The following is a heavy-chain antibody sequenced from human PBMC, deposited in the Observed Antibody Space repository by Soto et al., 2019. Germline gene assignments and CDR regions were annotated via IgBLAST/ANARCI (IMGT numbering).Heavy chain of an antibody. V-gene: IGHV4-39*01. D-gene: IGHD3-9*01. CDR2: IYYRGNA. CDR1: DDSINSDKYY. Sequence: QLQLQESGPGLVKPSETLSLTCSVSDDSINSDKYYWGWIRQPPGKGLEWIGSIYYRGNAYYNPSLPTRVALSLDKSKSQLSLKLNSVTAADSAVYFCASLEGLATISYYFDFWGPGALVTVSS. J-gene: IGHJ4*02. CDR3: ASLEGLATISYYFDF.